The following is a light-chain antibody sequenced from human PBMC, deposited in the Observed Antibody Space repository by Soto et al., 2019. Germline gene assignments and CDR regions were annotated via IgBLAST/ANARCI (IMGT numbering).Light chain of an antibody. J-gene: IGKJ4*01. V-gene: IGKV1-39*01. CDR1: QTIGRY. CDR2: GAS. CDR3: QQSYSIPPT. Sequence: DIQLSQSPASLSASVGDRVTITCRASQTIGRYLRWYQQKPGKAPQLLIYGASDLQRGVPSRFHGSGSGTDFTLTIRSLEIEDFATYYCQQSYSIPPTFGGGTKVDI.